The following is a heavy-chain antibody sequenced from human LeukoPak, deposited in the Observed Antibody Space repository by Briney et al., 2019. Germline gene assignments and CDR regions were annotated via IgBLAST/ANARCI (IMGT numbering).Heavy chain of an antibody. CDR1: GYTLTELS. Sequence: ASVKVSCKVSGYTLTELSMHWVRQAPGKGLEWMGGFDPEDGETIYAQKFQGRVTMTEDTSTDTAYMELSSLRSEDTAVYYCATADTAMGGIDYWGLGTLVTVSS. CDR2: FDPEDGET. D-gene: IGHD5-18*01. CDR3: ATADTAMGGIDY. J-gene: IGHJ4*02. V-gene: IGHV1-24*01.